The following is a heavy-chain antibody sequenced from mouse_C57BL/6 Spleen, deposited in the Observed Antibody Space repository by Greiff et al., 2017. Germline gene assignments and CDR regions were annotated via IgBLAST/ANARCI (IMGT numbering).Heavy chain of an antibody. J-gene: IGHJ2*01. V-gene: IGHV1-15*01. D-gene: IGHD2-3*01. Sequence: QVQLQQSGAELVRPGASVTLSCKASGYTFTDYEMHWVKQTPVHGLEWIGAIDPETGGTAYNQKFKGKAILTADKSSSTAYMELRSLTSEDSAVYYCTSEGLLLDYWGQGTTLTVSS. CDR3: TSEGLLLDY. CDR2: IDPETGGT. CDR1: GYTFTDYE.